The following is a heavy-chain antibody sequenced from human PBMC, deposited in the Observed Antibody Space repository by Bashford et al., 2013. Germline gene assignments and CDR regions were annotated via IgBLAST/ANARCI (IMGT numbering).Heavy chain of an antibody. D-gene: IGHD1-26*01. Sequence: SETLSLTCTVSGGSISTYHWSWIRQSPGKGLEWIGYIYYTGSTNYNPSLKSRVTMSVDTSKNQFSLKLSSVTAADTAVYYCARGYGSYFLYGYWGQGTLVTVSS. CDR1: GGSISTYH. CDR3: ARGYGSYFLYGY. J-gene: IGHJ4*02. V-gene: IGHV4-59*01. CDR2: IYYTGST.